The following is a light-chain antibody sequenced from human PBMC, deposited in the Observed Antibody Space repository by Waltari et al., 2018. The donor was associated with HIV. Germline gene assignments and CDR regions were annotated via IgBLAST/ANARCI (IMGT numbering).Light chain of an antibody. Sequence: QSALTQPASVSGSPGQSITISCTGTSSNVGSDDLVSWYQQNPGEAPKLIIYEVTKRPAGGSNRFSGSKSGNTASLTISGLQAEDEADYYCCSCPRSGIRYVFGTGTKVTVL. CDR2: EVT. CDR3: CSCPRSGIRYV. V-gene: IGLV2-23*02. CDR1: SSNVGSDDL. J-gene: IGLJ1*01.